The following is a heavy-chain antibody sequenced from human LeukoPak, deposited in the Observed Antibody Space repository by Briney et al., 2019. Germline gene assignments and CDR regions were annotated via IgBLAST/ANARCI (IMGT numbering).Heavy chain of an antibody. CDR1: GDSISSSSSY. V-gene: IGHV4-39*07. CDR3: ARGDSLRLRYQGGFDY. CDR2: IYYSGST. D-gene: IGHD5-12*01. J-gene: IGHJ4*02. Sequence: SETLSLTCTVSGDSISSSSSYWGWIRQPPGEGLEWIGSIYYSGSTYYNPSLKSRVTISVDTSKNQFSLKLSSVTAADTAVYYCARGDSLRLRYQGGFDYWGQGTLVTVSS.